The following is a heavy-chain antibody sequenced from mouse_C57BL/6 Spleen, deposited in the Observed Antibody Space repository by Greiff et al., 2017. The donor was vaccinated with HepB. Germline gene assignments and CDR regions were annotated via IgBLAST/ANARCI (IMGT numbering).Heavy chain of an antibody. CDR3: TTPSSDY. CDR1: GFNIKDDY. J-gene: IGHJ2*01. CDR2: IDPENGDT. V-gene: IGHV14-4*01. D-gene: IGHD1-3*01. Sequence: EVKLQESGAELVRPGASVKLSCTASGFNIKDDYMHWVKQRPEQGLEWIGWIDPENGDTEYASKFQGKATITADTSSNTAYLQLSSLTSEDTAVYYCTTPSSDYWGQGTTLTVSS.